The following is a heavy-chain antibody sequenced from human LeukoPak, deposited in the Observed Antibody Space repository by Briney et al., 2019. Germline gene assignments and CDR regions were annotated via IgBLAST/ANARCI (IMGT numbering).Heavy chain of an antibody. J-gene: IGHJ5*02. CDR2: IYSGGFT. Sequence: GGSLRLSCAASGFTVSSNYMSWVRQAPGKGLGWVSVIYSGGFTYYADSVKGRFTISRDNSKNTLYLQMNNLRAEDTAVYYCARAPYYYDSSGYPEGSWGQGTLVTVSS. V-gene: IGHV3-53*01. D-gene: IGHD3-22*01. CDR1: GFTVSSNY. CDR3: ARAPYYYDSSGYPEGS.